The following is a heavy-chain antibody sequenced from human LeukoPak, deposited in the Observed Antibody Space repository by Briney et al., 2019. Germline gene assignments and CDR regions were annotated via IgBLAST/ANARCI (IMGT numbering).Heavy chain of an antibody. CDR1: GFTFSSYE. CDR2: ISSSGSTI. Sequence: PGGSLRLSCAASGFTFSSYEMNWVRQAPGKGLEWVSYISSSGSTIYYADSVKGRFTISRDNAKNSLYLQMNSLRAEDTAVYYCATPGGCSSTSCYAGIDYWGQGTLVTVSS. J-gene: IGHJ4*02. D-gene: IGHD2-2*01. CDR3: ATPGGCSSTSCYAGIDY. V-gene: IGHV3-48*03.